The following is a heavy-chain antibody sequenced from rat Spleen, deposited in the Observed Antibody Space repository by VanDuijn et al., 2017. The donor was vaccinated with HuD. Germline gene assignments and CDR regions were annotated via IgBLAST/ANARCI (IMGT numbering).Heavy chain of an antibody. Sequence: EVQLVESGGGLVQPGRSLKLSCAASGFTFSDYGMAWVRQAPTKGLEWVATIRYDGGNIYYPDSVKGRFTISRDNAQNTLYLQMNSLRSEDTATYYCARENYYSGEYWGQGVMVTVSS. J-gene: IGHJ2*01. CDR2: IRYDGGNI. CDR1: GFTFSDYG. CDR3: ARENYYSGEY. D-gene: IGHD1-1*01. V-gene: IGHV5-29*01.